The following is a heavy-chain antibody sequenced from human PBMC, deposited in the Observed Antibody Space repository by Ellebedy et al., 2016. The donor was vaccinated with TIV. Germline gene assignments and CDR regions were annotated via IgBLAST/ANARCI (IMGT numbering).Heavy chain of an antibody. V-gene: IGHV3-64D*09. D-gene: IGHD2-21*02. Sequence: GESLKIYCSASGFTFSSYAMHWVRQAPGKGLQYVSTISSNGGDTFYADSVKGRFTISRDDSKNTLYLQMSSLRTEDTAVYYCVIDRGYLVLVTNAFDVWGQGTTVTVSS. CDR1: GFTFSSYA. CDR3: VIDRGYLVLVTNAFDV. CDR2: ISSNGGDT. J-gene: IGHJ3*01.